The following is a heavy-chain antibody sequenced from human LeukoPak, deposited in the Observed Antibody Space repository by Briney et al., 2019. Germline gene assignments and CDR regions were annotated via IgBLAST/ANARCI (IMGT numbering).Heavy chain of an antibody. CDR2: VYSGST. J-gene: IGHJ4*02. CDR3: ARSTALYGDNSFDS. V-gene: IGHV4-59*01. Sequence: SETLSLTCTVSGGSINNCYWSWIRQPPGQGLEWIGYVYSGSTHYNPSLKSRVAISVATSKNQVSLELSSVTAADTAVYYCARSTALYGDNSFDSWGRGTLATVSA. D-gene: IGHD4-17*01. CDR1: GGSINNCY.